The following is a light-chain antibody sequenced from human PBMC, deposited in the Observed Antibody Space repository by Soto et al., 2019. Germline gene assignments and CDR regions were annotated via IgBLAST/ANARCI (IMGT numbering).Light chain of an antibody. CDR1: QSISSW. CDR2: KAS. CDR3: QQYNTYSYT. J-gene: IGKJ2*01. V-gene: IGKV1-5*03. Sequence: DIQMTQSPSTLSASVGDRVTITCRASQSISSWLAWYQQKPGKAPKLLIHKASSLESGVPSRFSGSGSGTEFTFTISSLQPDDFATYYYQQYNTYSYTFGQGTKLEIK.